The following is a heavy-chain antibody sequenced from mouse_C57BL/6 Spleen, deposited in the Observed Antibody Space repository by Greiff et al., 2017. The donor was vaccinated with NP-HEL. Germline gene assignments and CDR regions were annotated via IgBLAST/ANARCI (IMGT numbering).Heavy chain of an antibody. D-gene: IGHD4-1*01. CDR2: ISSGGSYT. J-gene: IGHJ2*01. Sequence: EVQLVESGGDLVKPGGSLKLSCAASGFTFSSYGLSWVRQTPDKRLEWVATISSGGSYTYYPDRVKGRFTISRDNAKNTLYLQMSSLKSDDTAMYYCARHETGTDSDYWGQGTPPTVSS. CDR1: GFTFSSYG. V-gene: IGHV5-6*01. CDR3: ARHETGTDSDY.